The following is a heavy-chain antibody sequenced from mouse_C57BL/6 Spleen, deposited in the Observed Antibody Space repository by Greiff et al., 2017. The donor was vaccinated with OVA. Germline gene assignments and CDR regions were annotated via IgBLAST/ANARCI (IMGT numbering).Heavy chain of an antibody. CDR2: IDPETGGT. Sequence: VQLQESGAELVRPGASVTLSCKASGYTFTDYEMHWVKQTPVHGLEWIGAIDPETGGTAYNQKFKGKAILTADKSSSTAYMELRSLTSEDSAVYYCTSSQYYGSSIDYWGQGTTLTVSS. CDR1: GYTFTDYE. D-gene: IGHD1-1*01. J-gene: IGHJ2*01. V-gene: IGHV1-15*01. CDR3: TSSQYYGSSIDY.